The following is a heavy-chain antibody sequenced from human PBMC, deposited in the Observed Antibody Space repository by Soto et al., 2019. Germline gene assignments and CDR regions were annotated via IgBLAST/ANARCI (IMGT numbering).Heavy chain of an antibody. V-gene: IGHV3-74*01. CDR3: ARDGADSPYSSGWYEPNYYYYGMDV. J-gene: IGHJ6*02. CDR1: GFTFSRYW. D-gene: IGHD6-19*01. CDR2: INSDGSST. Sequence: GGPLGLSCATSGFTFSRYWMHWVRQAPGKGLVWVSRINSDGSSTSYADSVKGRFTISRDNAKNTLYLQMNSLRAEDTAVYYCARDGADSPYSSGWYEPNYYYYGMDVWGQGTTVTVSS.